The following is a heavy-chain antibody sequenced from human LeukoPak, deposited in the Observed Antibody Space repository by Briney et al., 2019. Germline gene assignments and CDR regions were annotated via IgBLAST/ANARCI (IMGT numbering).Heavy chain of an antibody. J-gene: IGHJ4*02. CDR3: ASDSVGSFGTFDY. D-gene: IGHD2-15*01. CDR1: GCTFSSYA. Sequence: SVKVSCKSSGCTFSSYAISWVRQAPGQGLEWMGRIIPILGIANYAQKFQGRVTITADKSTSTAYMELSSLRSEDTAVYYCASDSVGSFGTFDYWGQGTLVTVSS. V-gene: IGHV1-69*04. CDR2: IIPILGIA.